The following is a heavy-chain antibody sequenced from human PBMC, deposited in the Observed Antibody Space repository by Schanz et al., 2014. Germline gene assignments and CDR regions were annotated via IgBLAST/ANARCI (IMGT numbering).Heavy chain of an antibody. Sequence: VQLVESGGGVVQPGGSLRLSCAASGAASGFTFSNYAMHWVRQSPGKGLEWVANIKGDSSEKNYVDSVKGRFTLSRDNSKNTLYLQMNSLRAEDTAVYYCAKDLRVAYYGSTDAFDIWGQGTMVTVSS. CDR2: IKGDSSEK. D-gene: IGHD3-10*01. CDR1: GFTFSNYA. CDR3: AKDLRVAYYGSTDAFDI. V-gene: IGHV3-7*03. J-gene: IGHJ3*02.